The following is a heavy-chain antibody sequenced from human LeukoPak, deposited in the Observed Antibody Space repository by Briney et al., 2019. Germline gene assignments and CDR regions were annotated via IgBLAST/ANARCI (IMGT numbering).Heavy chain of an antibody. CDR2: IWYDGSNK. Sequence: GRSLRLSCEASGFTFSTYGMHWVRQAPGKGLEWVAVIWYDGSNKNYTDSVKGRFTISRDNSKNTLYLQMNSLRAEDTAVYYCARDFKRGPYNWGQGTLVTVSS. V-gene: IGHV3-33*01. D-gene: IGHD3-16*01. J-gene: IGHJ4*02. CDR3: ARDFKRGPYN. CDR1: GFTFSTYG.